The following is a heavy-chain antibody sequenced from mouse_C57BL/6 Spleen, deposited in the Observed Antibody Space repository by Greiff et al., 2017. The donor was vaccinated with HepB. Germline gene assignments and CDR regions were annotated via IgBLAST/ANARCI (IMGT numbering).Heavy chain of an antibody. CDR2: ISSGGDYI. Sequence: EVQGVESGEGLVKPGGSLKLSCAASGFTFSSYAMSWVRQTPEKRLEWVAYISSGGDYIYYADTVKGRFTISRDNARNTLYLQMSSLKSEDTAMYYCTRDTEYYGSSPFAYWGQGTLVTVSA. J-gene: IGHJ3*01. CDR3: TRDTEYYGSSPFAY. D-gene: IGHD1-1*01. V-gene: IGHV5-9-1*02. CDR1: GFTFSSYA.